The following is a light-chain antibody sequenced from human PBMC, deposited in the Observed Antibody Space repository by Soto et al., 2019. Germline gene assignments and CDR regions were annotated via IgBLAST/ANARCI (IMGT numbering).Light chain of an antibody. J-gene: IGLJ2*01. CDR2: DVY. CDR3: SSHSSSGTLEV. V-gene: IGLV2-14*03. CDR1: SSDVGGSNY. Sequence: CAGTSSDVGGSNYVSWYQQHPGKAPKLMIYDVYNRPSGISNRFSGSKSGNTASLTISGLQAEDEADYYCSSHSSSGTLEVFGAGTKLTVL.